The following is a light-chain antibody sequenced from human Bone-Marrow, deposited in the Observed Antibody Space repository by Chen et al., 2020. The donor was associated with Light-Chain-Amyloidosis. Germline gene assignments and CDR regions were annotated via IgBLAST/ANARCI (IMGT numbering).Light chain of an antibody. J-gene: IGKJ4*01. CDR3: QLSNPFPLI. Sequence: DIQLTQSPSSVSASVGDRVTISCRASHDIGTWLAWYQQRPGAAPSLLVYTVSTLQNGVPSSVSGSGSGTDFTLTISSLQPVDFGTYDCQLSNPFPLIFGGGTRV. CDR1: HDIGTW. CDR2: TVS. V-gene: IGKV1-12*01.